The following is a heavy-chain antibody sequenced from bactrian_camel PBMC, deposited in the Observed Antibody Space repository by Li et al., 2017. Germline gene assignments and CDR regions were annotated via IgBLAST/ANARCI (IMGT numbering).Heavy chain of an antibody. Sequence: HVQLVESGGGLVQPGGSLRLSCAASGYTYKRYCMGWFRQAPGKEREGVVGISREGGLMYADSVKGRFILSKDSATNTLYLQMNNLKPEDTAMYTCAADRSGNVCFSGLTRVMGFRGKGTQVTVS. CDR1: GYTYKRYC. J-gene: IGHJ7*01. CDR2: ISREGGL. V-gene: IGHV3S26*01. D-gene: IGHD2*01.